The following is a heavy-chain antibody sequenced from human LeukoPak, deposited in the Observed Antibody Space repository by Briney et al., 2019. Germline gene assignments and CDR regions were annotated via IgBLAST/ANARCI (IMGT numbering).Heavy chain of an antibody. CDR2: IYSGGST. CDR3: ASARNFDWFPFDY. Sequence: GGSLRLSCAASGFTFSSYAMHWVRQAPGKGLEWVSVIYSGGSTYYADSVKGRFTISRDNSKNTLYLEMNSLRAEDTAVYYCASARNFDWFPFDYWGQGTLVTVSS. J-gene: IGHJ4*02. V-gene: IGHV3-66*01. CDR1: GFTFSSYA. D-gene: IGHD3-9*01.